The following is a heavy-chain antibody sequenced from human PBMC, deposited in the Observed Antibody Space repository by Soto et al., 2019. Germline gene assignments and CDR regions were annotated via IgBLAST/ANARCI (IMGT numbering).Heavy chain of an antibody. CDR2: ISSSSSYI. CDR1: GFTFSGYS. D-gene: IGHD6-19*01. J-gene: IGHJ4*02. CDR3: ARDFELGYSSGWYVVH. V-gene: IGHV3-21*01. Sequence: LRLSCAASGFTFSGYSMNWVRQAPVKGLEWVSSISSSSSYIYYADSVKGRFTISRDNAKNSLYLQMNSLRAEDTAVYYCARDFELGYSSGWYVVHWGQGTLVTVSS.